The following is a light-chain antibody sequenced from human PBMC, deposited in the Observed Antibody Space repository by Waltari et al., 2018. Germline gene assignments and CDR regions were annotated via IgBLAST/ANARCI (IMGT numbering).Light chain of an antibody. Sequence: DIVMTQSPLSLPVTPGEPASISCRSSQSLLYSNGYNYLDWYLQNPGQSPQLLIYLGSNRASGVPDRFSGSGSGTDFTLKISRVEAEDVGVYYCMQAVQAPLTFGGGTKVEIK. CDR1: QSLLYSNGYNY. J-gene: IGKJ4*01. CDR2: LGS. CDR3: MQAVQAPLT. V-gene: IGKV2-28*01.